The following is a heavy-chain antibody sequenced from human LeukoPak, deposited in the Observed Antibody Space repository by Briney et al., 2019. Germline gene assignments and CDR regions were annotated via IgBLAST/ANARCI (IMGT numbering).Heavy chain of an antibody. V-gene: IGHV3-23*01. D-gene: IGHD3-16*01. CDR2: ISGSGGST. Sequence: GRSLRLSCAASGFTFSSYGMHWVRQAPGKGLEWVSAISGSGGSTYYADSVKGRFTISRDNSKNTLYLQMNSLRAEDTAVYYCAKDRFGVMDVWGKGTTVTVSS. CDR3: AKDRFGVMDV. J-gene: IGHJ6*03. CDR1: GFTFSSYG.